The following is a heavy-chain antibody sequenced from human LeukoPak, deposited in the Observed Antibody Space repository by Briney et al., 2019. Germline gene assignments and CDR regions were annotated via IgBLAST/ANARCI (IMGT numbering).Heavy chain of an antibody. Sequence: TSETLSLTCTVSGGSISSYYWSWIRQPPGKGLEWIGYIYYSGSTNYNPSLKSRVTISVDTSKNQFSLKLSSVTAADTAVYYCARMVRGVIHNWFDPWGQGTLVTVSS. CDR2: IYYSGST. CDR1: GGSISSYY. CDR3: ARMVRGVIHNWFDP. J-gene: IGHJ5*02. D-gene: IGHD3-10*01. V-gene: IGHV4-59*01.